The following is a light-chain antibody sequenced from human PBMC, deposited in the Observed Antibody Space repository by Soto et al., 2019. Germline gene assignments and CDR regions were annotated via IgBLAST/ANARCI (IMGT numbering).Light chain of an antibody. V-gene: IGLV2-23*01. Sequence: QSALTQPASVAGSPGQSITISCTGSVSDVGNFVPVSWYQQHPGQVPKLIIYEGNRRPSGVSSRVSGSKSGNTASLTISGLQAEDEADYYCCSYGGARTYVFGTGAKLPVL. CDR2: EGN. J-gene: IGLJ1*01. CDR1: VSDVGNFVP. CDR3: CSYGGARTYV.